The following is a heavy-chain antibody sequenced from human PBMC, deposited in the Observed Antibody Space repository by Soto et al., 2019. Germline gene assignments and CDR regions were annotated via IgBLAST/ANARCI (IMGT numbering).Heavy chain of an antibody. CDR3: ARHFPLRVVRSTYFDA. CDR1: GASIVSTTSSYY. Sequence: SETLSLTCTVSGASIVSTTSSYYWGWIRQPPGKGLEWIGSVYYSGSTYLNPSLKSRVTISVDTPQNQFSLKLSSVTAADTAVYYCARHFPLRVVRSTYFDAWGQGTLVTVSS. CDR2: VYYSGST. J-gene: IGHJ5*02. V-gene: IGHV4-39*01. D-gene: IGHD3-3*01.